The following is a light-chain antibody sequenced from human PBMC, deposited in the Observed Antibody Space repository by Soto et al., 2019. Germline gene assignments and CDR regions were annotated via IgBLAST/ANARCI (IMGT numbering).Light chain of an antibody. Sequence: QSVLTQPASVSGSPGQSITISCTGTSSDVGGYNYVSWYQQHPGKAPKLMIYDVSNRPSGVSNRFSGSKSGNTASLTISGLQAEDEADYYCSSYTSSSTPFSVFGTGTKLTVL. J-gene: IGLJ1*01. CDR3: SSYTSSSTPFSV. CDR2: DVS. V-gene: IGLV2-14*01. CDR1: SSDVGGYNY.